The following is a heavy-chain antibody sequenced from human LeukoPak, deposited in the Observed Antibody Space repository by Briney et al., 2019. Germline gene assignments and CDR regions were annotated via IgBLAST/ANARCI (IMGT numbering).Heavy chain of an antibody. CDR2: ISGGGTTI. D-gene: IGHD4-11*01. Sequence: GGSLRLSCAASGFTFSSYEMNWVRQAPGQGLEWVSYISGGGTTIYYADSVKGRFTISRDNARNSLYLHMDSLRAEDTAVYYCATETENSNYDAFDIWGQGTMVTVSS. CDR3: ATETENSNYDAFDI. CDR1: GFTFSSYE. J-gene: IGHJ3*02. V-gene: IGHV3-48*03.